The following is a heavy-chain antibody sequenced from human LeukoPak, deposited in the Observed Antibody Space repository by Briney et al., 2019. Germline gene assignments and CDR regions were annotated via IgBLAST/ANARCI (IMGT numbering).Heavy chain of an antibody. D-gene: IGHD5-12*01. CDR1: GYTFTGYY. Sequence: ASVKVSCKASGYTFTGYYMHGVRQAPGQGLEWMGWINPNSGGTNSAQKFQGRVTMTRDTSISTAYMVLSRLRSDDTAVYYWARGIMATNWIYYYYNYMDVWGKGTTVTVSS. CDR3: ARGIMATNWIYYYYNYMDV. J-gene: IGHJ6*03. V-gene: IGHV1-2*02. CDR2: INPNSGGT.